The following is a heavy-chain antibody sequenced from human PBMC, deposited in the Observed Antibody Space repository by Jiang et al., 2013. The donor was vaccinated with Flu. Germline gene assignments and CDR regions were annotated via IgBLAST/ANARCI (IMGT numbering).Heavy chain of an antibody. V-gene: IGHV3-33*01. D-gene: IGHD2-2*01. CDR2: IWYDGSNK. CDR1: GFTFSSYG. Sequence: VQLLESGGGVVQPGRSLRLSCAASGFTFSSYGMHWVRQAPGKGLEWVAVIWYDGSNKYYADSVKGRFTISRDNSKNTLYLQMNSLRAEDTAVYYCATLPAATSFDYWGQGTLVTVSS. J-gene: IGHJ4*02. CDR3: ATLPAATSFDY.